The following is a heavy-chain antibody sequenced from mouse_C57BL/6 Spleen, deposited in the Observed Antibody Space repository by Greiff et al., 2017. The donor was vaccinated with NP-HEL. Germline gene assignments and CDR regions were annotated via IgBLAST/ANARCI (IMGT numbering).Heavy chain of an antibody. CDR1: GYSITSGYD. CDR2: ISYSGST. J-gene: IGHJ1*03. Sequence: EVKLMESGPGMVKPSQSLSLTCTVSGYSITSGYDWHWIRHFPGNKLEWMGYISYSGSTNYNPSLKSRLSITHDTSKNHFFLKLNSVTTEDTATYYCAREGVGYFDVWGTGTTVTVSS. CDR3: AREGVGYFDV. V-gene: IGHV3-1*01.